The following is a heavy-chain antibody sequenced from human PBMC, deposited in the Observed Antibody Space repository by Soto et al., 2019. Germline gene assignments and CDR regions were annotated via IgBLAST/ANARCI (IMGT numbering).Heavy chain of an antibody. CDR1: GYTFTSYY. D-gene: IGHD1-7*01. CDR2: INPSGGST. J-gene: IGHJ5*02. Sequence: QVQLVQSGAEVKKPGASVKVSCKASGYTFTSYYMHWVRQAPGQGLEWMGIINPSGGSTSYAQKCEGRVTMTRDTSRSTVYMELSSLGYEDTDVYYCAGGDHLAGNYGGLDWFDPWGQGTLVTVSS. CDR3: AGGDHLAGNYGGLDWFDP. V-gene: IGHV1-46*03.